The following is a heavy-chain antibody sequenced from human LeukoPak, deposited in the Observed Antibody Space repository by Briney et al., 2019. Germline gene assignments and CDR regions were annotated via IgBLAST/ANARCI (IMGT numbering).Heavy chain of an antibody. J-gene: IGHJ4*02. CDR2: IYYSGST. D-gene: IGHD6-19*01. Sequence: SETLSLTCTVSGGSISSYYWSCIRQPPGKGLEWIGYIYYSGSTNYNPSLKSRVTISVDTSKTQFSLRLNSVTATDTAMYYCARGPNRYSSGWYYFDSWGQGTLVTVSS. CDR1: GGSISSYY. CDR3: ARGPNRYSSGWYYFDS. V-gene: IGHV4-59*01.